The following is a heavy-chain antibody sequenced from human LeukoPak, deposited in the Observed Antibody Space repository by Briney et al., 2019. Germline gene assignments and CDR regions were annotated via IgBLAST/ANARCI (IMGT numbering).Heavy chain of an antibody. CDR3: ARDLPGAARGFDY. CDR2: LYTNDAT. D-gene: IGHD7-27*01. J-gene: IGHJ4*02. Sequence: PGGSLRLSCAASGFTVGDNFMSWVRQAPGKGLEWVSTLYTNDATYYEDSVKGRFTISRDSSKNTLYFQMSSVRIEDTAVYYCARDLPGAARGFDYWGQGTLVTVSS. V-gene: IGHV3-53*01. CDR1: GFTVGDNF.